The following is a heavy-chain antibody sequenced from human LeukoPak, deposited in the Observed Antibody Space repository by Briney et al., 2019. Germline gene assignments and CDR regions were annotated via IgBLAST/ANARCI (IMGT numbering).Heavy chain of an antibody. J-gene: IGHJ4*02. CDR3: ARIAAAVTTLDY. V-gene: IGHV3-74*01. D-gene: IGHD6-13*01. CDR2: INSDGSST. Sequence: GGSLRLSCAASGFTFSSYWMHWVRQAPGKGLVWVSRINSDGSSTSYADSVKGRFTISRDNSKNTLYLQMNSLRAEDTAVYYCARIAAAVTTLDYWGQGTLVTVSS. CDR1: GFTFSSYW.